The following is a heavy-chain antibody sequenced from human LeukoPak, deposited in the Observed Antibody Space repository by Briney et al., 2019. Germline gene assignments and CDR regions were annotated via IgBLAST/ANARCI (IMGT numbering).Heavy chain of an antibody. V-gene: IGHV3-9*03. D-gene: IGHD3-22*01. Sequence: GRSLRLSCAASGFIFDHYALHWVRQAPGKGLEWVSGINSNGNILGYADSVKGRFTISRDNAKNSLFLQMNSLKVEDMALYYCAKDFYPVAMGGGYVFDSWGQGTLVTVSS. CDR3: AKDFYPVAMGGGYVFDS. CDR2: INSNGNIL. CDR1: GFIFDHYA. J-gene: IGHJ4*02.